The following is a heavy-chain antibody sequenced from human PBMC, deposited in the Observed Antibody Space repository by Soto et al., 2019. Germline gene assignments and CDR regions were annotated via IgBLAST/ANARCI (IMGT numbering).Heavy chain of an antibody. D-gene: IGHD3-22*01. Sequence: RSDSVSLTXAESGACMRIYFWSWVRQPAGQGLEWIGHIYIRGTTSYNPSLEGRVTLSLDTSKNQVSLVVTSVTAADTAVYYCARNPYVRGNYYFFDPWGPGTLVTVSS. CDR1: GACMRIYF. CDR2: IYIRGTT. J-gene: IGHJ5*02. CDR3: ARNPYVRGNYYFFDP. V-gene: IGHV4-4*07.